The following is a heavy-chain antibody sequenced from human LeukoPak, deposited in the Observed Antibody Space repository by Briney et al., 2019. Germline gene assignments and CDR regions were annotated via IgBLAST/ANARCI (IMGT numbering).Heavy chain of an antibody. CDR1: GYTFTSYY. Sequence: ASVKVSCKASGYTFTSYYMHWVRQAPGQGLEWMGIINPSGGSTSYAQKFQGRVTMTKDTSTSTVYMELSSLRSEDTAVYYCASGLESYWYFDLWGRGTLVTVSS. J-gene: IGHJ2*01. V-gene: IGHV1-46*01. D-gene: IGHD6-19*01. CDR2: INPSGGST. CDR3: ASGLESYWYFDL.